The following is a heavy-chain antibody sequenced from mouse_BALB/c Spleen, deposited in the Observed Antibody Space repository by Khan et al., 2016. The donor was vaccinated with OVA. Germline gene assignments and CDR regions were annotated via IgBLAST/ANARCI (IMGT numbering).Heavy chain of an antibody. D-gene: IGHD1-1*02. CDR2: IAPGSGSI. CDR3: ASASGGEVPLDY. Sequence: DLVKPGASVKLSCKASGYTFTSYWINWIKQRPGQGLEWIGRIAPGSGSIYYNQMFKDKATLTVDTSSSTAYIQLNSPSSEDSAFYFCASASGGEVPLDYWGQGTSLTVSS. J-gene: IGHJ2*02. V-gene: IGHV1S41*01. CDR1: GYTFTSYW.